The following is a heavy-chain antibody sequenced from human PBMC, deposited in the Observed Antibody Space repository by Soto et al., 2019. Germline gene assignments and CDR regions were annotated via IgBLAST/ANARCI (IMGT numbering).Heavy chain of an antibody. CDR1: GDSVSSSSAA. CDR3: ARDQGYCSGGSCFRLDV. CDR2: TYYRSKWYN. J-gene: IGHJ6*02. D-gene: IGHD2-15*01. Sequence: PSQTLSLTCAISGDSVSSSSAAWSWSRQAPARGLEGLGRTYYRSKWYNDYAVSVKSRITINPDTSKNQFSLQLNSVTPEDTAVYYCARDQGYCSGGSCFRLDVWGQATTVTVSS. V-gene: IGHV6-1*01.